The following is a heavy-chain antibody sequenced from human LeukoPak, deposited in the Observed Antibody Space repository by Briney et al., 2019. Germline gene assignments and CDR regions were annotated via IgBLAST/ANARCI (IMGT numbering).Heavy chain of an antibody. D-gene: IGHD6-19*01. CDR2: MYYSGST. CDR3: ARCGSGWPYYFDY. V-gene: IGHV4-59*01. Sequence: SETLSLTCTVSGDSMSSYYWSWIRQPPGKGLEWIGYMYYSGSTNYSPSLKTRVTISVDTPKNQLSLELTSVTAADTAVYYCARCGSGWPYYFDYWGQGTLVTVSS. CDR1: GDSMSSYY. J-gene: IGHJ4*02.